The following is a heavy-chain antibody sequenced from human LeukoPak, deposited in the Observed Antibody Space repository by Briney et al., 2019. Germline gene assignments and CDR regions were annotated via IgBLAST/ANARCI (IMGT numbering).Heavy chain of an antibody. V-gene: IGHV3-53*01. Sequence: GGPLRLSCAASGFTVSSNYMSWVRQAPGKGLEWVSVIYSGGSTYYADSVKGRFTISRDNSKNTLYLQMNSLRAEDTAVYYCARDGYYDSSGYPLGAFDIWGQGTMVTVSS. CDR1: GFTVSSNY. D-gene: IGHD3-22*01. CDR3: ARDGYYDSSGYPLGAFDI. J-gene: IGHJ3*02. CDR2: IYSGGST.